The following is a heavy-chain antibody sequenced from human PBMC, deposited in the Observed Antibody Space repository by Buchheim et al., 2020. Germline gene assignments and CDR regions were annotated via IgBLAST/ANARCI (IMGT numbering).Heavy chain of an antibody. V-gene: IGHV3-23*01. CDR2: ISRSGDTT. Sequence: AQLLESGGGLVQPGGSLRLSCAVSGFTFSNSAMTWVRQAPGKGLEWVSAISRSGDTTYYADSVMGRFTISRDTSKNTLYLQMNSLRVDDTAVYYCAKEEVPNDYWGLGTL. CDR3: AKEEVPNDY. J-gene: IGHJ4*02. CDR1: GFTFSNSA.